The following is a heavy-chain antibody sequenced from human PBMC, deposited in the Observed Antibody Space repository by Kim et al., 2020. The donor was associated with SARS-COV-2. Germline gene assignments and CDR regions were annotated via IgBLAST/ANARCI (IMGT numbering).Heavy chain of an antibody. Sequence: GGSLRLSCVASGSTFDIYAMSWVRQAPGKGLEWVSVISGGGVNKFYADSVRGRITISRDNSKNTLFLQMNSLRDEDTALYYCAKVVVMDDYNYYYYYGMDVWGQGTTVTVSS. V-gene: IGHV3-23*01. D-gene: IGHD3-16*01. J-gene: IGHJ6*02. CDR3: AKVVVMDDYNYYYYYGMDV. CDR2: ISGGGVNK. CDR1: GSTFDIYA.